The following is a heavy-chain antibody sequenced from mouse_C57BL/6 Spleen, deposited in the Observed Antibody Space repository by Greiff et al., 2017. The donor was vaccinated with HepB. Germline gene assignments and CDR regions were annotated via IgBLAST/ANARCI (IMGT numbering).Heavy chain of an antibody. V-gene: IGHV7-3*01. Sequence: EVQVVESGGGLVQPGGSLSLSCAASGFTFTDYYMSWVRQPPGKALEWLGFIRNKANGYTTEYSASVKGRFTISRDNSQSILYLQMNALRAEDSATYYCARYYYGSSYVGYWYFDVWGTGTTVTVSS. CDR3: ARYYYGSSYVGYWYFDV. CDR2: IRNKANGYTT. J-gene: IGHJ1*03. CDR1: GFTFTDYY. D-gene: IGHD1-1*01.